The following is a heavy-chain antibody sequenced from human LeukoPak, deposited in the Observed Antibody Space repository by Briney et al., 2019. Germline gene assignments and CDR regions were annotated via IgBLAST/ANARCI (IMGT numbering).Heavy chain of an antibody. Sequence: PGGSLRLSCAASGESFSIYAMRWVRQAPGKGLEWVSAISGSDGITYYADSVKGRFTISRDNSKNTLYLQMNSLRAEDTIVYYCAGDLGYCGCDCSILYYFDYWGQGTLVTVSS. CDR3: AGDLGYCGCDCSILYYFDY. CDR2: ISGSDGIT. CDR1: GESFSIYA. J-gene: IGHJ4*02. V-gene: IGHV3-23*01. D-gene: IGHD2-21*02.